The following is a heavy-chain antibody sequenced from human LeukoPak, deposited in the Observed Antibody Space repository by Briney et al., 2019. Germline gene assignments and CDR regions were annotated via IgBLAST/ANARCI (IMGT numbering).Heavy chain of an antibody. CDR1: GFTFSSYA. CDR3: AKDLRMVRGIIGYYYYYYGMDV. D-gene: IGHD3-10*01. CDR2: ISGSGGST. Sequence: PGGSLRLSCAASGFTFSSYAMSWVRQAPGKGLEWVSAISGSGGSTYYADSVKGRFTISRDNAKNSLYLQMNRLRAEDTALYYCAKDLRMVRGIIGYYYYYYGMDVWGQGTTVTVSS. J-gene: IGHJ6*02. V-gene: IGHV3-23*01.